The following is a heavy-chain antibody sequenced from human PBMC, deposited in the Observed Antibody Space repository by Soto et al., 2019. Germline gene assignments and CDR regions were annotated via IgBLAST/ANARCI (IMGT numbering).Heavy chain of an antibody. Sequence: QVQLVESGGGVVQPGRSLILSCAASGFTFSSYGMHWVRQAPGKGLELVAFIWHDGGNKFYAESVKGRFTISRDNSKNTLYLQMTSLSAEDTAMYYCARDGDVNTGFGKDYWGQGTLVTVSS. CDR1: GFTFSSYG. J-gene: IGHJ4*02. CDR2: IWHDGGNK. D-gene: IGHD3-16*01. CDR3: ARDGDVNTGFGKDY. V-gene: IGHV3-33*01.